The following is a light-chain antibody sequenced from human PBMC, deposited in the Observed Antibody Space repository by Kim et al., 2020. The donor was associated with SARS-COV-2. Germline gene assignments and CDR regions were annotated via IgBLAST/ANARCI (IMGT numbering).Light chain of an antibody. J-gene: IGLJ1*01. CDR1: RSNIGTYT. CDR3: AAWDDSHIGQYV. Sequence: QAVLTQAPSVSGTPGQRVTISCSGSRSNIGTYTVNWYQHLPGTAPQLLIYLDDQRPSGVPNRFAGSKSGTSPSLSISGLHSEDEADYYCAAWDDSHIGQYVFGTGTKVTVL. V-gene: IGLV1-44*01. CDR2: LDD.